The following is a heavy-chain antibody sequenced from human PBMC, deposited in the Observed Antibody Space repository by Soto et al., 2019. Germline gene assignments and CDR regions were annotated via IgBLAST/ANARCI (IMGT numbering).Heavy chain of an antibody. J-gene: IGHJ4*02. CDR1: GFTFDDYG. CDR2: INWNGGST. Sequence: GGSLRLSCAASGFTFDDYGMSWVRQAPGKGLEWVSDINWNGGSTAYADSVKCRFTISRDSAKDSLYLEMNSLRAEDTAFYYCARGLNYDVLSGLDYWGQGTLVTVSS. V-gene: IGHV3-20*04. D-gene: IGHD3-3*01. CDR3: ARGLNYDVLSGLDY.